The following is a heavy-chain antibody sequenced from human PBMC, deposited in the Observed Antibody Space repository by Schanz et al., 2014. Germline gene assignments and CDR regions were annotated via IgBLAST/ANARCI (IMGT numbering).Heavy chain of an antibody. J-gene: IGHJ4*02. V-gene: IGHV3-7*05. Sequence: EVQLLESGGGLVQPGGSLRLSCVASGFTFSNYWMTWVRQAPGKGLEWVANIKQDESEKYYVDSVKGRFTISRDNAENTLFLQMNSLRAEDTAVYYCARKVVATIGGYYDNWGQGTLVIVSS. D-gene: IGHD5-12*01. CDR3: ARKVVATIGGYYDN. CDR1: GFTFSNYW. CDR2: IKQDESEK.